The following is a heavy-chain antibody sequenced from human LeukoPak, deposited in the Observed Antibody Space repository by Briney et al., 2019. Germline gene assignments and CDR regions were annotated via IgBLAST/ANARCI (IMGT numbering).Heavy chain of an antibody. V-gene: IGHV4-39*01. J-gene: IGHJ6*03. Sequence: MPSETLSLTCTVSGGSISSSSYYWGWIRQPPGKGLEWIGSIYYSGSTHYNPSLKSRVTISVDTSKNQFSLKLSSVTAADTAVYYCARQGVGTYDFGDEGYYMDVWGKGTTVTLSS. CDR3: ARQGVGTYDFGDEGYYMDV. D-gene: IGHD3-10*01. CDR2: IYYSGST. CDR1: GGSISSSSYY.